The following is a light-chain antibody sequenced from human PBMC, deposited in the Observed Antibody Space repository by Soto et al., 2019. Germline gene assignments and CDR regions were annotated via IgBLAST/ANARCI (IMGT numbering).Light chain of an antibody. V-gene: IGKV3-15*01. CDR3: QQYNFWPACT. J-gene: IGKJ2*02. CDR2: DAS. CDR1: QAVSTN. Sequence: EIVMTQSPVTLSVSPGERATLSCRASQAVSTNIAWYQQKPGQVPRLLIYDASTRATGIPARFSGSGSATEFTLTISSLQSEDLAVYYCQQYNFWPACTFGQGTKLEIK.